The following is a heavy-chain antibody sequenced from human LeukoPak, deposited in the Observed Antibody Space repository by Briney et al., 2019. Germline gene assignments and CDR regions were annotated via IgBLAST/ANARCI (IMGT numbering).Heavy chain of an antibody. D-gene: IGHD1-26*01. CDR3: AKAISVSYYAEFDY. CDR2: ISGSGGST. V-gene: IGHV3-23*01. CDR1: GFTFSSYA. Sequence: GGSLRLSCAASGFTFSSYAMSWVRQAPGKGLEWVSAISGSGGSTYYADSVKGRFTISRDNSKNTLYLQMSSLRAEDTAVYYCAKAISVSYYAEFDYWGQGTLVTVSS. J-gene: IGHJ4*02.